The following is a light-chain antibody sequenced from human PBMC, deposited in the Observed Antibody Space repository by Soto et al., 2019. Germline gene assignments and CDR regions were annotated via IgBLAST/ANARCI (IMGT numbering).Light chain of an antibody. CDR2: DVS. CDR3: SSYTSARTPLV. Sequence: QSALTQPASVSGSPGQSITISCTGTGSDVGGYNYVSWYQQHPGKAPKVMIYDVSKRPSGVSNRFSGSKSGNTASLTISGLQAEDEADYYCSSYTSARTPLVFGGGTKLTVL. J-gene: IGLJ2*01. V-gene: IGLV2-14*01. CDR1: GSDVGGYNY.